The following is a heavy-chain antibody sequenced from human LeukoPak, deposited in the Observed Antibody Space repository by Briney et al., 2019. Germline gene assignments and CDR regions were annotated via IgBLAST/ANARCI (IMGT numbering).Heavy chain of an antibody. CDR1: GGTFSNYA. CDR2: IIPILGIA. J-gene: IGHJ4*01. CDR3: ARARDPGSAVPASGC. D-gene: IGHD6-19*01. Sequence: VKDSCKASGGTFSNYAISWVRQTPGQGLEWMGKIIPILGIANYAQKFQGRVTITADKSTSTAYMELSSLRSEDTAVYYCARARDPGSAVPASGCWGQGRLVSVSS. V-gene: IGHV1-69*10.